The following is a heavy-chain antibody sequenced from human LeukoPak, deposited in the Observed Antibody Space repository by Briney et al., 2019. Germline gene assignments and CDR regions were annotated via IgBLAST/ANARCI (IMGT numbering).Heavy chain of an antibody. D-gene: IGHD2-15*01. CDR3: ARGGFGGRSSRFDP. J-gene: IGHJ5*02. CDR2: INHSGST. Sequence: PSETLSLTCAVYGGSLSGYYWSWIRQPPGKGLEWIGEINHSGSTNYNPSLKSRVTISVDTSKNQFSLKLSSVTAADTAVYYCARGGFGGRSSRFDPWGQGTLVTVSS. CDR1: GGSLSGYY. V-gene: IGHV4-34*01.